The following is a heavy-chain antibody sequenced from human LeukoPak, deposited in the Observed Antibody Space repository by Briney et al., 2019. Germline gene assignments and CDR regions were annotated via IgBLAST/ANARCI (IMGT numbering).Heavy chain of an antibody. CDR3: ARVLYSGYDWFLYYYYGMDV. CDR2: ISAYNGNT. Sequence: ASVKVSCKASGYTFTSYGISWVRQAPGQGLEWMGWISAYNGNTNYAQKLQGRVTMTTDTSTSTAYMELRSLRSDDTAVYYCARVLYSGYDWFLYYYYGMDVWGQGTTVTVSS. D-gene: IGHD5-12*01. J-gene: IGHJ6*02. CDR1: GYTFTSYG. V-gene: IGHV1-18*01.